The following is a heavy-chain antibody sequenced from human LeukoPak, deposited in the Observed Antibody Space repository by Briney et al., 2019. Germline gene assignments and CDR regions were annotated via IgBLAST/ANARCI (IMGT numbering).Heavy chain of an antibody. J-gene: IGHJ4*02. V-gene: IGHV3-53*01. CDR1: DFTVSSNY. Sequence: GGSLRLSCAASDFTVSSNYMSWVRQAPGKGLEWVSVIYSGGSTYYADSVKGRFTISRDNAKNSLYLQMDSLRVEDTAVYYCARDQDWNDRGGLDYWGQGTLVTVSS. CDR3: ARDQDWNDRGGLDY. CDR2: IYSGGST. D-gene: IGHD1-1*01.